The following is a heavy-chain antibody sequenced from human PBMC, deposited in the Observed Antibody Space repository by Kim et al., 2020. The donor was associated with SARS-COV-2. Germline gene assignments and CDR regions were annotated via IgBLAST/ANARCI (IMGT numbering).Heavy chain of an antibody. D-gene: IGHD6-19*01. CDR1: GFTVSSNY. V-gene: IGHV3-53*01. CDR2: IYSGGST. J-gene: IGHJ6*02. Sequence: GGSLRLSCAASGFTVSSNYMSWVRQAPGKGLEWVSVIYSGGSTYYADSVKGRFTISRDNSKNTLYLQMNSLRAEDTAVYYCARDQEEGSGWYYYYGMDVWGQGTTVTVSS. CDR3: ARDQEEGSGWYYYYGMDV.